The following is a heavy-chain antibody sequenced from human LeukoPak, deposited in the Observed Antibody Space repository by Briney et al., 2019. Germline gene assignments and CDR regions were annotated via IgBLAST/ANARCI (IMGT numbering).Heavy chain of an antibody. Sequence: SETLSLTCTVSGGSISSYYWSWTRQPPGKGLEWIGYIYYSGSTNYNPSLKSRVTISVDTSKNQFSLKLSSVTAADTAVYYCAREHYYDSTGFDYWGQGTLVTASS. J-gene: IGHJ4*02. D-gene: IGHD3-22*01. V-gene: IGHV4-59*01. CDR2: IYYSGST. CDR3: AREHYYDSTGFDY. CDR1: GGSISSYY.